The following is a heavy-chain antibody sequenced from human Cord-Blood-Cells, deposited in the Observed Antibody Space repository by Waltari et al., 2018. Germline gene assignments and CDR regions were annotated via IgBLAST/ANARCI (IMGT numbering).Heavy chain of an antibody. Sequence: EVQLLESGGGLVQPGGSLRLSCAASGFTFSSYAMSWVRQAPGEGLGWCSAIGGSGGSTYYADSVKGRFTISRDHSKNTLYLQMNSLRAEDTAVYYCATGKPGVPAADYWGQGTLVTVSS. CDR3: ATGKPGVPAADY. J-gene: IGHJ4*02. D-gene: IGHD2-2*01. CDR2: IGGSGGST. CDR1: GFTFSSYA. V-gene: IGHV3-23*01.